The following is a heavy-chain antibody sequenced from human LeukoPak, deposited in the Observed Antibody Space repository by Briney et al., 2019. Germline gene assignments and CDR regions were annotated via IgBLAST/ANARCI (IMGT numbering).Heavy chain of an antibody. CDR1: GFTFSGSA. Sequence: SGGSLRLSCAASGFTFSGSAMHWVRQAPGKGLEWVANIKQDGSEKYYVDSVKGRFTISRDNAKNSLYLQMNSLRAEDTAVYYCARPSLYYYGSGSYDYWGQGTLVTVSS. D-gene: IGHD3-10*01. CDR2: IKQDGSEK. J-gene: IGHJ4*02. V-gene: IGHV3-7*01. CDR3: ARPSLYYYGSGSYDY.